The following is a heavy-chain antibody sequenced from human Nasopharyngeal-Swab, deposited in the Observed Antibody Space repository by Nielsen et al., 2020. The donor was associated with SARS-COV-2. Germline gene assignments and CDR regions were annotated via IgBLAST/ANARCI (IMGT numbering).Heavy chain of an antibody. CDR2: FDPEDGET. CDR3: ARAGASGESFYYYFMDV. Sequence: ASVKVSCKVSGYTLTELSMHWVRQAPGKGLEWMGGFDPEDGETIYAQKFQGRVTMTEDTSTDTAYMELSSLRDEDAAVYYCARAGASGESFYYYFMDVWGKGTTVTVSS. V-gene: IGHV1-24*01. CDR1: GYTLTELS. J-gene: IGHJ6*03. D-gene: IGHD1-26*01.